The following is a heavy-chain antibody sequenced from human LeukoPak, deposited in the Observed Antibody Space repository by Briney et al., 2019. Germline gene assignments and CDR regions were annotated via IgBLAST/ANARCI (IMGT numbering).Heavy chain of an antibody. V-gene: IGHV1-2*02. CDR2: INPNSGGT. CDR3: ARDKMVRGVIRGTRGPNWFDP. Sequence: ASVKVSCKASGYTFTGYYMHWVRRAPGQGLEWMGWINPNSGGTNYAQKFQGRVTMTRDTSTSTVYMELSSLRSEDTAVYYCARDKMVRGVIRGTRGPNWFDPWGQGTLVTVSS. J-gene: IGHJ5*02. CDR1: GYTFTGYY. D-gene: IGHD3-10*01.